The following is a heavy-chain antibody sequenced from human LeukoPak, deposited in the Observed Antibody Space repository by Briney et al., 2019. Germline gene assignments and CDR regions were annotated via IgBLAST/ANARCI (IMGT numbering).Heavy chain of an antibody. D-gene: IGHD6-13*01. Sequence: PSETLSLTCTVSGDSISSYYWSWIPQPPGKGLEWIGYTYYSGSTKYNPSLKSPVTISVDTSKNQFSLKLSSVTAADTAVYYCARLGTAAAVNWGQGTLVTVSS. CDR3: ARLGTAAAVN. J-gene: IGHJ4*02. CDR2: TYYSGST. CDR1: GDSISSYY. V-gene: IGHV4-59*01.